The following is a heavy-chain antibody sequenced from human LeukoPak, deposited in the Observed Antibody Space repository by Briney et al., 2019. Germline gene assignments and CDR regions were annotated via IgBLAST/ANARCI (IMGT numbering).Heavy chain of an antibody. V-gene: IGHV4-61*02. Sequence: PSETLSLTCTVSGDSISSGDYYWSWIRQPAVKGLEWIGRISSSGSTNYNPSLKSRVTISVDTSKNQFSLKLSSVTAADTAVYFCARGPYSYDSSGAFDIWGQGTVVTVS. CDR2: ISSSGST. CDR3: ARGPYSYDSSGAFDI. J-gene: IGHJ3*02. D-gene: IGHD3-22*01. CDR1: GDSISSGDYY.